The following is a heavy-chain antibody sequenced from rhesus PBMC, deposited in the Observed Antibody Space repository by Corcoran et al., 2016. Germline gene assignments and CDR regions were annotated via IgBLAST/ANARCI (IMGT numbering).Heavy chain of an antibody. CDR1: GGSISSSNW. V-gene: IGHV4-65*02. J-gene: IGHJ6*01. Sequence: QVQLQESGPGLVKPSETLSLTCAVSGGSISSSNWWSWIRQPPGKGLEWIGNIGGSRPRTHSPPPLKSRVTISKDTSKNQFSLKLSSVTAADTSVYYCARNYEDDYGYYYTPYGLDSWGQGVVVTVSS. D-gene: IGHD3S6*01. CDR3: ARNYEDDYGYYYTPYGLDS. CDR2: IGGSRPRT.